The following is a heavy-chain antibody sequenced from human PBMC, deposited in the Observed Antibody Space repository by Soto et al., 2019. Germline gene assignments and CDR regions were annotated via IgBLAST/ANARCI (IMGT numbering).Heavy chain of an antibody. CDR3: ARGLDYYCYGMDV. V-gene: IGHV4-30-4*01. CDR2: IYYSGST. Sequence: SETLSLTCTVSGGSISSGDYYWSWIRQPPGKGLEWIGYIYYSGSTYYNPSLKSRVTISVDTSKNQFSLKLSSVTAADTAVYYCARGLDYYCYGMDVWGQGTTVTVSS. CDR1: GGSISSGDYY. J-gene: IGHJ6*02.